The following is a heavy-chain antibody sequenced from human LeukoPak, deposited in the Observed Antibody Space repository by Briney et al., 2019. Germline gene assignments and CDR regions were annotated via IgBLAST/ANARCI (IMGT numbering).Heavy chain of an antibody. J-gene: IGHJ6*02. CDR2: ISSRAAYI. CDR1: GFSFSSYS. D-gene: IGHD2-15*01. V-gene: IGHV3-21*01. Sequence: GSLRLSCAASGFSFSSYSLNWVRQAPGKGREWVSSISSRAAYIFYADSLKGRFTISRDNAKNSLNLQMNSLRAEDTAVYYCARSLLGSCTGGTRYIDYYGMDVWGQGTTVTVSS. CDR3: ARSLLGSCTGGTRYIDYYGMDV.